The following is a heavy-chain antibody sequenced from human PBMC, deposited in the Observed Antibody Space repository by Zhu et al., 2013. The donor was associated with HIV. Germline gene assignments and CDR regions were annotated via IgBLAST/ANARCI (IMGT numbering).Heavy chain of an antibody. CDR3: ARDRGYSEWYFDL. V-gene: IGHV1-2*02. J-gene: IGHJ2*01. CDR1: GYTFTAYY. CDR2: ISGNNDDA. Sequence: QVQLVQSGAEVKNPGASVKVSCKASGYTFTAYYMHWVRQAPGQGLEWMGWISGNNDDANIVQRFQGRVTMTTDTSTSIAYMELRSLRSDDTAVYYCARDRGYSEWYFDLWAVAPWSLSPQ. D-gene: IGHD6-25*01.